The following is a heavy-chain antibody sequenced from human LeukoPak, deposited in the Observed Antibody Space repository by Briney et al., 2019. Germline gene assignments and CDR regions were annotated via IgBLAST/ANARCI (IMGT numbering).Heavy chain of an antibody. V-gene: IGHV3-66*02. J-gene: IGHJ5*02. CDR2: VYSDGVT. Sequence: GGSLRLSCAASGFTVSSYGMSWVRQAPGKGPEWVSLVYSDGVTRYADSVQGRFTISRDNSKNTLYLQMNNLRVEDTAVYHCVRDRAEGRAWVEFDPRGQGILVTVSS. CDR1: GFTVSSYG. CDR3: VRDRAEGRAWVEFDP.